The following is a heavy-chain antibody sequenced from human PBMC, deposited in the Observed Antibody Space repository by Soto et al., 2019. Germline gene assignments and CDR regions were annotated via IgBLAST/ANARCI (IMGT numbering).Heavy chain of an antibody. CDR3: ARGSYSELDGDYYGMDV. CDR2: IYYSGST. Sequence: SETLSLTRTVSGGSISSGGYYWSWIRQPPGKGLEWIGYIYYSGSTNYNPSLKSRVTLSVDTSKNQFSLKLSSVTAADTAVYYCARGSYSELDGDYYGMDVWGQGTTVTVSS. D-gene: IGHD4-17*01. J-gene: IGHJ6*02. CDR1: GGSISSGGYY. V-gene: IGHV4-61*08.